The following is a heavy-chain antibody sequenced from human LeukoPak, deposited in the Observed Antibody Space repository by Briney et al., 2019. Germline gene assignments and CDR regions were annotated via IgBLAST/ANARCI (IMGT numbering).Heavy chain of an antibody. J-gene: IGHJ4*02. CDR2: IYSGGST. Sequence: GGSLRLSCAASGFTVRSNYMSWVRQAPGKGLEWVSVIYSGGSTYYADSVKGRFTISRDNSKNTLYLQMNSLRAEDTAVYYCARETGFTYYDNSGYHFDSWGQGTLVTVPS. CDR3: ARETGFTYYDNSGYHFDS. D-gene: IGHD3-22*01. V-gene: IGHV3-66*01. CDR1: GFTVRSNY.